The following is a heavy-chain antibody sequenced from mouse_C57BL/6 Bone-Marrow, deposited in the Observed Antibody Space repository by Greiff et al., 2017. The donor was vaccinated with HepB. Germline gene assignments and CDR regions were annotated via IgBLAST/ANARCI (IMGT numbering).Heavy chain of an antibody. V-gene: IGHV1-18*01. CDR2: INPNNGGT. Sequence: VQLKESGPELVKPGASVKIPCKASGYTFTDYNMDWVKQSHGKSLEWIGDINPNNGGTIYNQKFKGKATLTVDKSSSTAYMELRSLTSEDTAVYYCARPYYSNYPYFDYWGQGTTLTVSS. D-gene: IGHD2-5*01. CDR1: GYTFTDYN. J-gene: IGHJ2*01. CDR3: ARPYYSNYPYFDY.